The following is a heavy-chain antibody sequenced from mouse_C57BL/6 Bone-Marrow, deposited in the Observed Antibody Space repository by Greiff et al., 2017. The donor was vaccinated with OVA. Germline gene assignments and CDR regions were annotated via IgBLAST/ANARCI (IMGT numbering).Heavy chain of an antibody. CDR1: GFSLTSYG. J-gene: IGHJ3*01. CDR3: ASYYDYSAWFAY. D-gene: IGHD2-4*01. Sequence: QVQLQQSGPGLVQPSQSLSITCTVSGFSLTSYGVHWVRQSPGKGLEWLGVIWSGGSTDYNAAFISRLSISKDNSKSQVFFKMNRLQADDAAIYYCASYYDYSAWFAYWGQGTLVTVSA. CDR2: IWSGGST. V-gene: IGHV2-2*01.